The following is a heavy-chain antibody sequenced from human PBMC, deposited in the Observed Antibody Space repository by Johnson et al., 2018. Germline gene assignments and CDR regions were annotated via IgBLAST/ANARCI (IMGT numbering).Heavy chain of an antibody. CDR3: ARESSGVFDS. V-gene: IGHV3-30-3*01. CDR1: GFTFSSYA. Sequence: QVQLVQSGGGVVQPGRSLRLSCAASGFTFSSYAMHWVRQAPGKGLEWVAIISYDGSNKYYADSVKGRFTISRDNSKNTLYLQMNSLGAEDTAVYYCARESSGVFDSWGQGTMVTVSS. J-gene: IGHJ3*02. CDR2: ISYDGSNK. D-gene: IGHD3-10*01.